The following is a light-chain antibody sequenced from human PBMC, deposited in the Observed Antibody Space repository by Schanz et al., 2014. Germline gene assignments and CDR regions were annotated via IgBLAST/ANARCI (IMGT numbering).Light chain of an antibody. V-gene: IGKV1-39*01. Sequence: DIQMTQSPSSLSASVGDRVTITCRASQSISSYLNWYQQKPGKAPKLLIYAASSLQSGVPSRFSGSGSGTDFTLTISSLQREDFATYYCQQHYITPLTFGGGTKVEIK. CDR1: QSISSY. CDR3: QQHYITPLT. CDR2: AAS. J-gene: IGKJ4*01.